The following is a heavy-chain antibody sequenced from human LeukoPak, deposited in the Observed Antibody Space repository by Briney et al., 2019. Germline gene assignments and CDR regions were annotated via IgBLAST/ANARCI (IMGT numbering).Heavy chain of an antibody. Sequence: GGSVILSCAASVFVFSSYWINWVRHAPWKGLVWVSRINSDGSSTSYADYVKGRFTISRDNAKNTLYLQMNSLRAEDTAVYYCARTGIAARPTVWFDPWGQGTLVTVSS. V-gene: IGHV3-74*01. D-gene: IGHD6-6*01. CDR1: VFVFSSYW. CDR3: ARTGIAARPTVWFDP. J-gene: IGHJ5*02. CDR2: INSDGSST.